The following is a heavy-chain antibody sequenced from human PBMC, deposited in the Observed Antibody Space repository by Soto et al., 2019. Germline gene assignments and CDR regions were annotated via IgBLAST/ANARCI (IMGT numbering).Heavy chain of an antibody. CDR1: GFTFSSYA. J-gene: IGHJ3*02. CDR2: ISYDGSNK. D-gene: IGHD3-3*01. CDR3: ARGQRITIFGVVTIDAFDI. Sequence: GGSLRLSCAASGFTFSSYAMHWVRQAPGKGLEWVAVISYDGSNKYYADSVKGRFTISRDNSKNTLYLQMSSLRSEDTAVYYCARGQRITIFGVVTIDAFDIWGQGTMVTVSS. V-gene: IGHV3-30-3*01.